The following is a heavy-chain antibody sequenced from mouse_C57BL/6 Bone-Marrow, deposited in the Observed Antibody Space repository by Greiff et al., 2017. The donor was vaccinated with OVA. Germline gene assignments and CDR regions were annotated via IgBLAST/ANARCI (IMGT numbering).Heavy chain of an antibody. CDR2: IYPGNSDT. J-gene: IGHJ3*01. Sequence: EVQLQQSGTVLARPGASVKMSCKTSGYTFTSYWMHWVKQRPGQGLDWIGAIYPGNSDTSYNQKFKGKAKLTAVTSASTAYMELSSLTNEDSAVYYCTRSNYDYAWFAYWGQGTLVTVSA. D-gene: IGHD2-4*01. CDR1: GYTFTSYW. CDR3: TRSNYDYAWFAY. V-gene: IGHV1-5*01.